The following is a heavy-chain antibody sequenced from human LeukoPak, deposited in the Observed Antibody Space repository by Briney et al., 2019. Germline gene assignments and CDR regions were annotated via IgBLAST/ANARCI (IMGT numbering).Heavy chain of an antibody. D-gene: IGHD3-10*01. Sequence: ASVKVSCKASGYTFTSYGISWVRRAPGQGLEWMGWISAYNGNTNYAQKLQGRVTMTTDTSTSTAYMELRSLGSDDTAVYYCARDLMVRGLDYYMDVWGKGTTVTVSS. CDR3: ARDLMVRGLDYYMDV. CDR1: GYTFTSYG. J-gene: IGHJ6*03. V-gene: IGHV1-18*01. CDR2: ISAYNGNT.